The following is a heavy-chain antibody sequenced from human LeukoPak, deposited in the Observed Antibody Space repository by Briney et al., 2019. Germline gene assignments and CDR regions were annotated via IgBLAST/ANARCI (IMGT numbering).Heavy chain of an antibody. J-gene: IGHJ3*02. Sequence: SETLSLTCTVSGGSISSYYWSWIRQPPGKGLEWIGYIYYSGSTNYNPSLKSRVTISVDTSKNQSSLKLSSVTAADTAVYYCARVLRFLERSDAFDIWGQGTMVTVPP. D-gene: IGHD3-3*01. V-gene: IGHV4-59*01. CDR1: GGSISSYY. CDR3: ARVLRFLERSDAFDI. CDR2: IYYSGST.